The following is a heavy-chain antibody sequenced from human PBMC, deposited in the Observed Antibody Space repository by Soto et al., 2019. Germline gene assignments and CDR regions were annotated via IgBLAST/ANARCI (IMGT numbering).Heavy chain of an antibody. D-gene: IGHD5-12*01. CDR3: ARTFQVEPRHVDIVATRDYYMDV. V-gene: IGHV4-59*08. J-gene: IGHJ6*03. Sequence: SETLSLTCTVSGGSISSYYWSWIRQPPGKGLEWIGYIYYSGSTNYNPSLKSRVTISVDTSKNQFSLKLSSVTAADTAVYYCARTFQVEPRHVDIVATRDYYMDVWGKGTTVTVSS. CDR1: GGSISSYY. CDR2: IYYSGST.